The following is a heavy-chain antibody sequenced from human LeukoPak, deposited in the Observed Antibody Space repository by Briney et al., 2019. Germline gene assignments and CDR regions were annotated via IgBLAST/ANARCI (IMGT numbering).Heavy chain of an antibody. J-gene: IGHJ4*02. D-gene: IGHD3-16*01. V-gene: IGHV3-30*14. CDR3: ARVWHY. CDR1: GFTFSSYP. CDR2: ISYDGSNK. Sequence: QPGGSLRLSCAASGFTFSSYPMHWVRQAPGKGLEWVAVISYDGSNKYYADSVKGRFTISRDNSKNTLYLQMNSLRAEDTAVYYCARVWHYWGQGTLVTVSS.